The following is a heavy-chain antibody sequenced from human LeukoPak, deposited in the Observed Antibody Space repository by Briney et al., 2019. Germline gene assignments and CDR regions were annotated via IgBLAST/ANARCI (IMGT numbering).Heavy chain of an antibody. CDR2: IYTSGST. CDR1: GGSISSGSYY. J-gene: IGHJ3*02. D-gene: IGHD4-23*01. Sequence: PSETLSLTCTVSGGSISSGSYYWSWIRQPAGKGLEWIGRIYTSGSTNYNPSLKSRVTISVDTSKNQFSLKLSSVTAADTAVYYCAVKDYGGNYISAFDIWGQGTMVTVSS. CDR3: AVKDYGGNYISAFDI. V-gene: IGHV4-61*02.